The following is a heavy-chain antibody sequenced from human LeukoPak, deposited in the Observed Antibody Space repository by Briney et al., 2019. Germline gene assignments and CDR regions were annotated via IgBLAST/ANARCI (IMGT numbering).Heavy chain of an antibody. D-gene: IGHD3-10*01. CDR2: ISYDGSNK. CDR3: AKVFYYGSRSFYPLHI. J-gene: IGHJ3*02. V-gene: IGHV3-30*18. Sequence: PGGSLRLSCAASGFTFSSYGMHWVRQAPGKGLEWVAVISYDGSNKFYGDSVKGRFTISRDSSKNTLYLQMSSLRAEDTAVYYCAKVFYYGSRSFYPLHIWGQGTMVTVSS. CDR1: GFTFSSYG.